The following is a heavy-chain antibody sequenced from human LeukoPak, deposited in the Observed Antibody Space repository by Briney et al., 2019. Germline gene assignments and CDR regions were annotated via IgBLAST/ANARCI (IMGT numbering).Heavy chain of an antibody. Sequence: SETLSLTCTVSGGSISSYYWSWIRQPPGKGLEWIGYIYYSGSTNYNPSLKSRVTISVDTSKNQFSLKLSSVTAADTAVYYCAGFNVDTAMAFDYWGQGTLVTVSS. V-gene: IGHV4-59*12. J-gene: IGHJ4*02. D-gene: IGHD5-18*01. CDR3: AGFNVDTAMAFDY. CDR2: IYYSGST. CDR1: GGSISSYY.